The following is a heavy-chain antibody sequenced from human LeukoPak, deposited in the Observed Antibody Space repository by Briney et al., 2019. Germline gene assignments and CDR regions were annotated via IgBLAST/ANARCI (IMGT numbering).Heavy chain of an antibody. CDR3: ARRGTVVTRNYYYYMDV. CDR2: INHSGST. V-gene: IGHV4-34*01. D-gene: IGHD4-23*01. Sequence: PSETLSLTCAVYGGSFSGYYWSWIRQPPGKGLEWIGEINHSGSTNYNPSLKSRVTISVDTSKNQFSLKLSSVTAADTAVYYCARRGTVVTRNYYYYMDVWGKGTTVTVSS. CDR1: GGSFSGYY. J-gene: IGHJ6*03.